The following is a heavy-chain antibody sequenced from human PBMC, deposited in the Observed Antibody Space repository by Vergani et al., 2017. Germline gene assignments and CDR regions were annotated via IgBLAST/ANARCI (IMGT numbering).Heavy chain of an antibody. D-gene: IGHD3-10*01. CDR1: GITFWKFG. CDR3: ARDTVWFGESDYYYGMDV. J-gene: IGHJ6*02. V-gene: IGHV3-20*04. Sequence: EVQLLESGGGLAQPGGSLRLSCEASGITFWKFGMHWVRQGPGKGLEWVSGINWNGGSTGYADSVKGRFTISRDNAKNSLYLQMNSLRAEDTALYYCARDTVWFGESDYYYGMDVWGQGTTVTVSS. CDR2: INWNGGST.